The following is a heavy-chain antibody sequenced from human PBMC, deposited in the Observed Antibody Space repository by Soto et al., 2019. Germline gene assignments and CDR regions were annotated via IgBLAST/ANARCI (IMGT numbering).Heavy chain of an antibody. CDR2: IYYSGST. J-gene: IGHJ3*02. CDR3: ARLLDAFDI. CDR1: GGSISSSSYY. Sequence: SETLSLTCTVSGGSISSSSYYWGWIRQPPGKGLEWIGSIYYSGSTYYNPSLKSRVTISVDTSKNQFSLKLSSVTAADTAVYYCARLLDAFDIWGQGTMVTVSS. V-gene: IGHV4-39*01.